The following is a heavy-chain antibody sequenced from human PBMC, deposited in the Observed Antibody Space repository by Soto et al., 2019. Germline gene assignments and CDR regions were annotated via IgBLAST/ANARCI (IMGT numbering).Heavy chain of an antibody. V-gene: IGHV1-18*01. CDR2: ISAYNGNT. J-gene: IGHJ5*02. CDR1: GYTFTSYG. CDR3: ARDVWEAGIADRPNWFDP. Sequence: ASVKVSCKASGYTFTSYGISWVRQAPGQGLEWMGWISAYNGNTNYAQKLQGRVTMTTDTSTSTAYMELRSLRSDDTAVYYCARDVWEAGIADRPNWFDPWGQGTLVTVSS. D-gene: IGHD6-6*01.